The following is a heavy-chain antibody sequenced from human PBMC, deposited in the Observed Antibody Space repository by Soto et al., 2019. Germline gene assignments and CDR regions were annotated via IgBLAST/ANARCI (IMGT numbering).Heavy chain of an antibody. CDR3: ARPRGYYDSSGPFDY. J-gene: IGHJ4*02. V-gene: IGHV4-59*08. CDR2: ISYTGST. CDR1: GGSISSYY. D-gene: IGHD3-22*01. Sequence: SETLSLTCTVSGGSISSYYWSWIRQSPGKGLEWIGYISYTGSTNYNPSLKSRVTISVDTSKNQFSLKLTSVTAADTAVYYCARPRGYYDSSGPFDYWGQGTLVTVS.